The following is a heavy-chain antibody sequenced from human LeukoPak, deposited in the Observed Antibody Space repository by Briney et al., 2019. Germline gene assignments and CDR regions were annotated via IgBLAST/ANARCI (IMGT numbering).Heavy chain of an antibody. CDR1: GFSFSSYV. Sequence: GGSLRLSCAASGFSFSSYVMSWVRQSPGKGLEWVSGISGNSGRINYADAVRGRFTVSRDNSRNTLYLQMNSLRDEDTAVYYCAKAGGLRKLPFDPWGQGTLVTVSS. V-gene: IGHV3-23*01. CDR3: AKAGGLRKLPFDP. CDR2: ISGNSGRI. D-gene: IGHD2-21*02. J-gene: IGHJ5*02.